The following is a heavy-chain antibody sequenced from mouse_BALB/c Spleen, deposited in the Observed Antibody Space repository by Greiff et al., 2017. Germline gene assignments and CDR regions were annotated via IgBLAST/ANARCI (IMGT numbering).Heavy chain of an antibody. CDR1: GFTFSSFG. V-gene: IGHV5-17*02. CDR3: ARSFNYAMDY. Sequence: EVQVVESGGGLVQPGGSRKLSCAASGFTFSSFGMHWVRQAPEKGLEWVAYISSGSSTIYYADTVKGRFTISRDNPKNTLFLQMTSLRSEDTAMYYCARSFNYAMDYWGQGTSVTVSS. CDR2: ISSGSSTI. J-gene: IGHJ4*01.